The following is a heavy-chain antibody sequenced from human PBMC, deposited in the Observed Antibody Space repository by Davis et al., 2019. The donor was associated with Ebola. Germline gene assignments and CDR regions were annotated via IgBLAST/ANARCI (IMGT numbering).Heavy chain of an antibody. CDR3: ARGGALSFGSGYYYFYYGLDV. V-gene: IGHV5-51*01. CDR1: GYNFTNYW. D-gene: IGHD3-3*01. Sequence: GESLKISCKGSGYNFTNYWVGWVRQMPGKGLEWMGIIYPGDSDTRYSPSFQGQVTISADKSITTAYLQWSSLKASDTAMYYCARGGALSFGSGYYYFYYGLDVWGQGTTVTVSS. CDR2: IYPGDSDT. J-gene: IGHJ6*02.